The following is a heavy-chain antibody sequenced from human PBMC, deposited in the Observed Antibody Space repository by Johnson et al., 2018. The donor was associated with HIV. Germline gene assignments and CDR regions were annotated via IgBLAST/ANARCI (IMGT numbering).Heavy chain of an antibody. CDR3: AREVDTSWLSAFDI. CDR2: ISWDGGSI. V-gene: IGHV3-43D*04. Sequence: VQLVESGGFVVQPGGSLRLSCAASGFTFDDYAMHWVRQAPGKGLEWVSLISWDGGSIGYADSVKGRFTISRDNAKNSLYLQMNSLRAEDTAVYYCAREVDTSWLSAFDIWGQGTMVTVYS. CDR1: GFTFDDYA. D-gene: IGHD5-18*01. J-gene: IGHJ3*02.